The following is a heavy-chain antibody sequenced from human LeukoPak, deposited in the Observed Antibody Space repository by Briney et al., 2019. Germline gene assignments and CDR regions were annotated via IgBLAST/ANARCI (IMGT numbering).Heavy chain of an antibody. CDR3: ARGKYYYYYAVDV. J-gene: IGHJ6*02. V-gene: IGHV3-7*05. CDR1: GFTFSNHL. CDR2: IKKDGSEH. Sequence: GGSLRLSWEGSGFTFSNHLKSWGRQAPGKGLELVAKIKKDGSEHYYVDSVKGRFTIFRDNAKNSLYLQMNSLRAEDTAVYFCARGKYYYYYAVDVWGQGTTVTVSS.